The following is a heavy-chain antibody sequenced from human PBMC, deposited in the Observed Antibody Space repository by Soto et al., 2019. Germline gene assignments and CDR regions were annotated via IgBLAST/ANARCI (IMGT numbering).Heavy chain of an antibody. CDR1: GGSISSYY. D-gene: IGHD6-13*01. V-gene: IGHV4-59*01. CDR3: ARDGNIAAAGMGFDY. J-gene: IGHJ4*02. Sequence: SETLSLTCTVSGGSISSYYWSWIRQPPGKGLEWVANIYYSGSTNYNPSLKSRVTLSVDTSKNQFSLKLSSVTAADTAVYWCARDGNIAAAGMGFDYWGQGTLVTVSS. CDR2: IYYSGST.